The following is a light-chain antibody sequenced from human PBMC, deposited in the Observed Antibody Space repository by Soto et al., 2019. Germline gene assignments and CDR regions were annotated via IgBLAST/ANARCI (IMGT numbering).Light chain of an antibody. CDR3: QVWDSSSDPHVV. CDR1: NIGSKS. CDR2: DDS. Sequence: SYELTQPPSVSVAAGQTARITCGGNNIGSKSVHWYQQKPGQAPVLVVYDDSDRPSGIPERFSGSNSGNTATLTISRVEAGDEADYYCQVWDSSSDPHVVFGGGTKVTVL. J-gene: IGLJ2*01. V-gene: IGLV3-21*02.